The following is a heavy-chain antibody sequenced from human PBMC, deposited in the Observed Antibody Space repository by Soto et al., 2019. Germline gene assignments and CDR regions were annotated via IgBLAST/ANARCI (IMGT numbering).Heavy chain of an antibody. CDR1: GFSFSSYD. CDR3: ARGYSSSRDLGY. CDR2: IWYDGSNK. D-gene: IGHD6-13*01. J-gene: IGHJ4*02. Sequence: QVQLVESGGGVVQPGRSLRLSCAASGFSFSSYDIHWVRQAPGKGLEWVAVIWYDGSNKYYADSVKGRFIISRDNSKNTLYLQMNSLRADDTAVYYCARGYSSSRDLGYWGQGTLVTVSS. V-gene: IGHV3-33*01.